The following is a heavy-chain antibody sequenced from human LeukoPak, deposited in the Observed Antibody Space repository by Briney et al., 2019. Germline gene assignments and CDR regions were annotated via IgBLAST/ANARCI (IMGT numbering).Heavy chain of an antibody. CDR3: ARGKRYFDWLLDY. D-gene: IGHD3-9*01. Sequence: PSETLSLTCTVSGGSISSYYWGWIRQPAGKGLEWIGRIYTSGSTNYNPSLKSRVTMSVDTSKNQFSLKLSSVTAADTAVYYCARGKRYFDWLLDYWGQGTLVTVSS. CDR2: IYTSGST. V-gene: IGHV4-4*07. J-gene: IGHJ4*02. CDR1: GGSISSYY.